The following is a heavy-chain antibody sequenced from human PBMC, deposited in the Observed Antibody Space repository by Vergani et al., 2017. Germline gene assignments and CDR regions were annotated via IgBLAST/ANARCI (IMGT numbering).Heavy chain of an antibody. D-gene: IGHD4-23*01. Sequence: QVQLQESGPGLVKPSETLSLTCTVSGGSISSYYWSWIRQPAGKGLEWIGRLYTSWSTTYNASLNSRFTMSVATSTNQFSLKLSSVTAADTAVYYCVRWTTVVTTGYDFDYWGQGTLVTVSS. V-gene: IGHV4-4*07. CDR3: VRWTTVVTTGYDFDY. J-gene: IGHJ4*02. CDR2: LYTSWST. CDR1: GGSISSYY.